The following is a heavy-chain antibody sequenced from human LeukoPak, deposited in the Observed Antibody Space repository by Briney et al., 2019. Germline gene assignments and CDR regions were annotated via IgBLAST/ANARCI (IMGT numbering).Heavy chain of an antibody. Sequence: GGSLRLSCAASGFTFSSYEMNWVRQAPGKGLEWVSYISSSGSTIYYADSVKGRFTISRDNAKNSLYLQMNSLRAEDTAVYYCARSLYVWGSYRPLDYWGQGTLVTVSS. CDR1: GFTFSSYE. V-gene: IGHV3-48*03. J-gene: IGHJ4*02. D-gene: IGHD3-16*02. CDR3: ARSLYVWGSYRPLDY. CDR2: ISSSGSTI.